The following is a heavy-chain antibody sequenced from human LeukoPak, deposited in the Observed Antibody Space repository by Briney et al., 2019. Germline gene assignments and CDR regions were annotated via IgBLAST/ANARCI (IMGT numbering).Heavy chain of an antibody. J-gene: IGHJ4*02. D-gene: IGHD2/OR15-2a*01. Sequence: ASVKVSCNGSGYPFSSYGITWVRQAPGQGLEWVGWISAYNGNTQYGQNVQGRVTMTTETSTSTAYMELRNLRSDDTAVYFCASGAYYPFDFWGQGALVTVSS. CDR1: GYPFSSYG. CDR3: ASGAYYPFDF. V-gene: IGHV1-18*01. CDR2: ISAYNGNT.